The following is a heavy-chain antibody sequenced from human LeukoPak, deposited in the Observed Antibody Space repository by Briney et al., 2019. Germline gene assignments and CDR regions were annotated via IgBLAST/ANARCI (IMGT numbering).Heavy chain of an antibody. CDR1: GGSISSSSYY. D-gene: IGHD6-13*01. Sequence: SETLSLTCTVSGGSISSSSYYWGWIRQPPGKGLEWIGSIYYSGSTYYNPSLKSRVTISVDTSKNQFSLKLSSVTAADTAVYYCARGFRATAQLIAAAVPVDWFDPWGQGTLVTVSS. CDR3: ARGFRATAQLIAAAVPVDWFDP. CDR2: IYYSGST. J-gene: IGHJ5*02. V-gene: IGHV4-39*07.